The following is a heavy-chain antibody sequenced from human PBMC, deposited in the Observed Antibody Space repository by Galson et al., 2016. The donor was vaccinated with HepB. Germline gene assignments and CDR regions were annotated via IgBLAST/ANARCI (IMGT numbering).Heavy chain of an antibody. J-gene: IGHJ6*02. D-gene: IGHD2-8*02. V-gene: IGHV4-31*03. Sequence: TLSLTCTVSGGSISSGYYYWSWIRQLPGKGLEWIGYISYSGSTDYNPSLQSRVTISADTSKNQLSLMLSSVTAADTAVYFCARDHCTGGVCYSSPWYYGMDVWGQGTTVTVS. CDR1: GGSISSGYYY. CDR3: ARDHCTGGVCYSSPWYYGMDV. CDR2: ISYSGST.